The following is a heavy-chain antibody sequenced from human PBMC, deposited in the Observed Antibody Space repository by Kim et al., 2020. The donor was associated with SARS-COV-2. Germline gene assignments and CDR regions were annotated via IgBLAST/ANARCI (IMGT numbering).Heavy chain of an antibody. V-gene: IGHV3-30-3*01. J-gene: IGHJ4*02. CDR1: GFTFSSYA. Sequence: GGSLRLSCAASGFTFSSYAMHWVRQAPGKGLEWVAVISYDGSNKYYADSVKGRFTISRDNAKNTLYLQMNSLRADDTAVYYCARGAVARAGLYWGQGTLVTVSS. D-gene: IGHD6-19*01. CDR3: ARGAVARAGLY. CDR2: ISYDGSNK.